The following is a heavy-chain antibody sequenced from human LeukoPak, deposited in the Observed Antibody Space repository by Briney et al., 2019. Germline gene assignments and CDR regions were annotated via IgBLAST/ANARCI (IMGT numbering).Heavy chain of an antibody. D-gene: IGHD3-9*01. CDR2: ISYDGSNK. CDR1: GFTFSSYA. J-gene: IGHJ4*02. CDR3: ARDSDLRYFDWLLFSYYFDY. Sequence: GGSLRLSCAASGFTFSSYAMHWVRQAPGKGLEWVAVISYDGSNKYYADSVKGRFIISRDNSKNTLYLQMNSLRAEDTAVYYCARDSDLRYFDWLLFSYYFDYWGQGTLVTVSS. V-gene: IGHV3-30-3*01.